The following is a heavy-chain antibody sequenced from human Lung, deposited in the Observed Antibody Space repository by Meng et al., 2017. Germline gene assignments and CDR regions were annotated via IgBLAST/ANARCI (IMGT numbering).Heavy chain of an antibody. Sequence: QGQLQESGPGLVKPSQTLSLTCTVSGGSISSSNYYWSWLRQPPGKGLEWSGHIYNSGSTYYNPSLKSRITISVDTSKNQFSLKLSSVTAADTAVYYCARGQKGYFDLWGRGTLVTVSS. J-gene: IGHJ2*01. CDR3: ARGQKGYFDL. CDR2: IYNSGST. CDR1: GGSISSSNYY. V-gene: IGHV4-30-4*01.